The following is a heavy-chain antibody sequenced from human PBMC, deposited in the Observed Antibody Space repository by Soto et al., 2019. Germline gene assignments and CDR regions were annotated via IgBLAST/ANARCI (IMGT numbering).Heavy chain of an antibody. J-gene: IGHJ1*01. V-gene: IGHV3-9*01. CDR2: SNWNSGSI. Sequence: PGGSMRLSCAASGFTFDDYAMHWVRHVPGKGLEWVSGSNWNSGSIGYGDSVKGRFAISRDNAKNSLQLQMNSLSAEDTAFYYCVKDESINWYSGHFRHWGQGTLVTVSS. CDR3: VKDESINWYSGHFRH. D-gene: IGHD6-13*01. CDR1: GFTFDDYA.